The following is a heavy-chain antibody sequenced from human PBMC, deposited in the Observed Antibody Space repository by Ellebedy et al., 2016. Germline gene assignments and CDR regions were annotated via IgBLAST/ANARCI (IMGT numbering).Heavy chain of an antibody. CDR3: RQGHYANY. CDR2: ISGSGGST. V-gene: IGHV3-23*01. D-gene: IGHD4-17*01. J-gene: IGHJ4*02. CDR1: GFTFSSYA. Sequence: GESLKISXAASGFTFSSYAMSWVRQAPGKGLEWVSAISGSGGSTYYADSVKGRFTMSRDIPKNTVYLQMNRLRAEDTAVYYCRQGHYANYWGQGTLVTVSS.